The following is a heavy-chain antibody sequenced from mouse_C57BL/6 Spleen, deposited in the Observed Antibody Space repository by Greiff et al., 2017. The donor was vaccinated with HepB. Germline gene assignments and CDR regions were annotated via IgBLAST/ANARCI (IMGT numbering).Heavy chain of an antibody. V-gene: IGHV5-16*01. CDR1: GFTFSDYY. CDR2: INYDGSST. J-gene: IGHJ1*03. Sequence: EVKLVESEGGLVQPGRSMKLSCTASGFTFSDYYMAWVRQVPEKGLEWVANINYDGSSTYYLDSLKSRFIISRDNAKNILYLQMSSLKSEDTATYYCARGSYRYYGSSYWYFDVWGTGTTVTVSS. D-gene: IGHD1-1*01. CDR3: ARGSYRYYGSSYWYFDV.